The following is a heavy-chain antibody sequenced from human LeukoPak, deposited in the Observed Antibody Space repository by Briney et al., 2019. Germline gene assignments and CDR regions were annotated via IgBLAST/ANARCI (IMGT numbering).Heavy chain of an antibody. CDR3: PKHGDLGAYCSGVSCYPYFYYYMDV. Sequence: GGSLRLSCAASDFSFITYAMSWVRQAPGKGVEWVSAISHSGGSTYYADSVKGRFTISRDNSKNTVYLKMKILRAEDTAIFFFPKHGDLGAYCSGVSCYPYFYYYMDVWGKGTTVTISS. CDR1: DFSFITYA. J-gene: IGHJ6*03. D-gene: IGHD2-15*01. CDR2: ISHSGGST. V-gene: IGHV3-23*01.